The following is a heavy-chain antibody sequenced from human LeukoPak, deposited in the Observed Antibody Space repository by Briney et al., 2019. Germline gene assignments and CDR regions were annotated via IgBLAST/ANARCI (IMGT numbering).Heavy chain of an antibody. Sequence: ASVKVSCKASGYTFTSYGISWVRQAPGQGLEWMGWISAYNGNTNYAQKLQGRVTMTTDTSTSTAYMELRSLRSDDTAVYYCARRYCSSTSCWSFDYWGQGTLVTVSS. V-gene: IGHV1-18*01. D-gene: IGHD2-2*01. J-gene: IGHJ4*02. CDR1: GYTFTSYG. CDR2: ISAYNGNT. CDR3: ARRYCSSTSCWSFDY.